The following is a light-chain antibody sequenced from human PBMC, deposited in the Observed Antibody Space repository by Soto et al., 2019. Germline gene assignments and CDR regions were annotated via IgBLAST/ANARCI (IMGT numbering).Light chain of an antibody. V-gene: IGKV4-1*01. CDR1: QSVLSSSNNKNY. J-gene: IGKJ1*01. CDR2: LAS. CDR3: QQYYSTPWT. Sequence: DFVMTQSPDSLAVSLGERAAINCKSSQSVLSSSNNKNYLAWFQQKPGQPPKLLIYLASTRESGVPDRFSGSGSGTDFTLTISSLQAEDVAVYYCQQYYSTPWTFGQGTKVQIK.